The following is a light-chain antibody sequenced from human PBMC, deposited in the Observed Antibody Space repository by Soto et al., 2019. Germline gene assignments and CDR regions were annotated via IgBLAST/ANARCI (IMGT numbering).Light chain of an antibody. Sequence: EIVMTQSPATLSVSPGERATLSCRASQSVSSNLAWYQQKPGQAPRLLISAASTRATGIPARFSGSGSGTEFTLTISRLQSEDFAVYYCQQYNKWPPYTFGQGTKLEIK. J-gene: IGKJ2*01. V-gene: IGKV3-15*01. CDR3: QQYNKWPPYT. CDR1: QSVSSN. CDR2: AAS.